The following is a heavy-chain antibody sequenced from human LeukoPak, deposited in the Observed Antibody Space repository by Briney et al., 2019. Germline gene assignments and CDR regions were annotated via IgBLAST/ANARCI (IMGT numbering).Heavy chain of an antibody. J-gene: IGHJ5*02. CDR3: AKDRGPYGDYVPWFDP. Sequence: GGSLRPSWAASGSTFSSYGMHWVRQAPGKGLEWVAVIWYDGSNKYYADSVKGRFTISRDNSRNTLYLQMNSLRAGDTAVYYCAKDRGPYGDYVPWFDPWGQGTLVTVSS. CDR1: GSTFSSYG. D-gene: IGHD4-17*01. CDR2: IWYDGSNK. V-gene: IGHV3-33*06.